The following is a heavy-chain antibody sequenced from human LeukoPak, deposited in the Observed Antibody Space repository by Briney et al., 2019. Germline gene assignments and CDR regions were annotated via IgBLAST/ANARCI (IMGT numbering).Heavy chain of an antibody. CDR3: ARDIVEFAPGTH. CDR2: ISAYNGNT. CDR1: GYTFTGYY. V-gene: IGHV1-18*04. J-gene: IGHJ4*02. D-gene: IGHD2-15*01. Sequence: GASVKVSCKASGYTFTGYYMHWVRQAPGQGLEWMGWISAYNGNTNYAQKLQGRVTMTTDTSTSTAYMELRSLRSDDTAVYYCARDIVEFAPGTHWGQGTLVTVSS.